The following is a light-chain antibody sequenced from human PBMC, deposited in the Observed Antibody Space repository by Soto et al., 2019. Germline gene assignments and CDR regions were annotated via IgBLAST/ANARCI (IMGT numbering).Light chain of an antibody. CDR2: SNN. CDR1: SSNIGRNT. CDR3: AAWDDSLNAVV. J-gene: IGLJ2*01. Sequence: QSVLTQPPSASGTPGQRVTISCSGSSSNIGRNTVNWYQQLPGTAPKVLIYSNNQRPSGVSDRLSGSKSGTSASLAISGLQSEDEADYYCAAWDDSLNAVVFGGGTKLTVL. V-gene: IGLV1-44*01.